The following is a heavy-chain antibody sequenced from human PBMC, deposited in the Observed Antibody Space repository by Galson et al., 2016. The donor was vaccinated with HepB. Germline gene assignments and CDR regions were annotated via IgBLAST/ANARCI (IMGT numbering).Heavy chain of an antibody. J-gene: IGHJ6*02. CDR2: IYHSGTT. CDR3: AGHLRGGYGMDV. V-gene: IGHV4-30-2*01. Sequence: TLSLTCAVSGGSISSGGYSWSWIRQPPGKGLEWIGYIYHSGTTYYNPSLKSRVTISVDRSKNQFSLKLSSVTAADTAVYYCAGHLRGGYGMDVWGQGTTVTVSS. CDR1: GGSISSGGYS. D-gene: IGHD3-10*01.